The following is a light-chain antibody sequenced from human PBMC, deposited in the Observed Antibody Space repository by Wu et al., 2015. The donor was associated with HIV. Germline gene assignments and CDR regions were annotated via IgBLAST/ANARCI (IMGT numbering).Light chain of an antibody. CDR3: QQYVRSPPGWT. CDR2: VTS. Sequence: EIVLTQSPGTLSLSPGERAILSCRASQSVSSSYLAWYQQKPGQAPRLLIYVTSSRATGIPDRFSGSGSGTDFTLTIRRLEPEDFAVYYCQQYVRSPPGWTFGQGTKVEIK. J-gene: IGKJ1*01. CDR1: QSVSSSY. V-gene: IGKV3-20*01.